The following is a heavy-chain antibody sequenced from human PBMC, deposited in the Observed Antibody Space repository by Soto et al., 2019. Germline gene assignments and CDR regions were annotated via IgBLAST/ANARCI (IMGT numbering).Heavy chain of an antibody. CDR2: IDYTGST. V-gene: IGHV4-61*01. CDR3: ARDVVKRTASYGMDV. Sequence: SETLSLTCTVSGDSVRSDNYYWTWIRQPPGKGLEWIGNIDYTGSTDYNPSLKSRVTFSVDTSKNQFSLTLTSVTAADAALYYCARDVVKRTASYGMDVWGQGTTVTVSS. CDR1: GDSVRSDNYY. J-gene: IGHJ6*02.